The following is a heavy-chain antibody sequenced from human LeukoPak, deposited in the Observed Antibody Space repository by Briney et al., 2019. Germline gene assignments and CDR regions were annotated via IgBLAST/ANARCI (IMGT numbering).Heavy chain of an antibody. J-gene: IGHJ4*02. CDR1: GFTFSSYR. V-gene: IGHV3-21*01. D-gene: IGHD5-18*01. CDR2: ISSSSSYI. Sequence: GGSLRLSCAASGFTFSSYRMNWVRQAPGKGLEWVSSISSSSSYINNANAVAGRFTTTRGNARNSMYLQMNSRRAEDTAVYYCARGWIQLWFNFDYWGQGTLVTVSS. CDR3: ARGWIQLWFNFDY.